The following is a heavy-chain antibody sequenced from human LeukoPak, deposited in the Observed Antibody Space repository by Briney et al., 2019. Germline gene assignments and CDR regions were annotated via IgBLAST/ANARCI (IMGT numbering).Heavy chain of an antibody. CDR1: GYTFTSYA. J-gene: IGHJ4*02. CDR3: ARVSIDTAMPRDY. V-gene: IGHV7-4-1*02. CDR2: INTNTANP. Sequence: ASVKVSCKASGYTFTSYAMNWVRQAPGQGLEWMGWINTNTANPTYAQGFTGRFVFSLDTSVSTAYLEISSLKDEDTAVYYCARVSIDTAMPRDYWGQGTLVTVSS. D-gene: IGHD5-18*01.